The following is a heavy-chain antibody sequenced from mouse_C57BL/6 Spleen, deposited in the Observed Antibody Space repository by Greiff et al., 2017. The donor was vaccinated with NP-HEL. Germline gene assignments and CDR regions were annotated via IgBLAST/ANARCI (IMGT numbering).Heavy chain of an antibody. D-gene: IGHD1-1*02. CDR3: TREPTSFTMASWFSY. CDR2: ISSGGDYI. V-gene: IGHV5-9-1*02. Sequence: EVKLVESGEGLVKPGGSLKLSCAASGFTFSSYAMSWVRQTPEKRLEWVAYISSGGDYIYYADTVKGRFTISRDNARNTLYLQMSSLKSDDTALYYCTREPTSFTMASWFSYWGHGTLVTVSA. CDR1: GFTFSSYA. J-gene: IGHJ3*01.